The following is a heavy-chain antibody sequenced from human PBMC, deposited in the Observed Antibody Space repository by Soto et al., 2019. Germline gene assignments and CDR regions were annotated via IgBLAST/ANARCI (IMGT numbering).Heavy chain of an antibody. D-gene: IGHD2-15*01. CDR1: GYTFTSYA. J-gene: IGHJ3*02. CDR3: ARCEGNHGYFSGGSPLRCAFDI. V-gene: IGHV1-3*01. Sequence: QVPLVQSGAEVKKPGASVKVSCKASGYTFTSYAMHWVRQAPGQRLEWMGWINAGNGNTKYSQKFQGRVTITRDTSASTAYMELSSLRSEDTAVYYCARCEGNHGYFSGGSPLRCAFDIWGQGTMVTVSS. CDR2: INAGNGNT.